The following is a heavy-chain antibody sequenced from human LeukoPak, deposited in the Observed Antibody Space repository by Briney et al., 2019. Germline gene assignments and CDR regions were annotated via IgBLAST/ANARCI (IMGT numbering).Heavy chain of an antibody. V-gene: IGHV5-51*01. CDR3: ARPSQRGYSYRYFDY. CDR1: GYSFTSYW. CDR2: IYPGDSDT. J-gene: IGHJ4*02. Sequence: GESLKISCKGSGYSFTSYWIGWVRQMPGKGLEWMGIIYPGDSDTRYSPSFQGQVTISADKSISTAYLQWSSLKASDTAMYYCARPSQRGYSYRYFDYWGQGTLVTVSS. D-gene: IGHD5-18*01.